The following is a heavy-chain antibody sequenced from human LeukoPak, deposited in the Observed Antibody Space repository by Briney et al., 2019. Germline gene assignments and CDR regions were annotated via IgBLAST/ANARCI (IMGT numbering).Heavy chain of an antibody. J-gene: IGHJ4*02. D-gene: IGHD6-19*01. V-gene: IGHV3-30*18. CDR2: ISYDGSNK. Sequence: GGSLRLSCAASGFTFSSYGMPWVRQAPGKGLEWVAVISYDGSNKYYADSVKGRFTISRDNSKNTLYLQMNSLRAEDTAVYYCAKDLRLVRVLDYWGRGTLVTVSS. CDR1: GFTFSSYG. CDR3: AKDLRLVRVLDY.